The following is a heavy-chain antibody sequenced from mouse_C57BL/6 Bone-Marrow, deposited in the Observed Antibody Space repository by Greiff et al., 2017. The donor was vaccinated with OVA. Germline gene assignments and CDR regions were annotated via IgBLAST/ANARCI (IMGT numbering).Heavy chain of an antibody. CDR1: GFTFTDYY. CDR3: ARRWVYGSSYWYFDV. V-gene: IGHV1-36*01. Sequence: EVQLQQSGPVLVKPGPSVKISCKASGFTFTDYYMPWVKQSPGPSLEWIGLVYPYNGGTSYTQTFTCNATLTVDTSSSTAYMKLNSLTSEDSAVYYCARRWVYGSSYWYFDVWGTGTTVTVSS. J-gene: IGHJ1*03. CDR2: VYPYNGGT. D-gene: IGHD1-1*01.